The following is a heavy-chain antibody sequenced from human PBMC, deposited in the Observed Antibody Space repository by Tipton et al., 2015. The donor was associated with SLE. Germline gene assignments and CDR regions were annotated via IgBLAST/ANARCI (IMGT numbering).Heavy chain of an antibody. J-gene: IGHJ4*02. Sequence: TLSLTCTVSDGFINNNINDYFWAWIRQPPGEGLEWIGSVDYRGKTSYNPSLTGRVTTSVDTFRNQFSLKMTSVTAADTAVYYCARGFHYDFWSSLYNDKGPRTYYFDSWGPGTQLTVSS. CDR1: DGFINNNINDYF. V-gene: IGHV4-39*07. CDR2: VDYRGKT. CDR3: ARGFHYDFWSSLYNDKGPRTYYFDS. D-gene: IGHD3-3*01.